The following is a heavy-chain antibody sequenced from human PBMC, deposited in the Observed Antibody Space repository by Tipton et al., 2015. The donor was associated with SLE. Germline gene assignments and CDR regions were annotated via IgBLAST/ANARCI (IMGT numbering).Heavy chain of an antibody. CDR2: FYHSGST. D-gene: IGHD1-20*01. V-gene: IGHV4-38-2*02. J-gene: IGHJ4*02. Sequence: GLVKPSETLSLICNVSGHSISSGYYWGWIRQFPGKGLEWIGSFYHSGSTYYNPSLKSRVIISLDTSKNHFSLKLSSVTAADTAVYYCAREYGITGTLDFFDYWGQGTLVTVSS. CDR1: GHSISSGYY. CDR3: AREYGITGTLDFFDY.